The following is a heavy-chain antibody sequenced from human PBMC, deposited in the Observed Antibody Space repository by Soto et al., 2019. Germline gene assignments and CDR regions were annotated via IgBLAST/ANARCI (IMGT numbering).Heavy chain of an antibody. J-gene: IGHJ4*02. CDR2: ISYDGSNK. V-gene: IGHV3-30-3*01. CDR1: GFTFSSYA. D-gene: IGHD2-15*01. Sequence: GSLRLSCAASGFTFSSYAMHWVRQAPGKGLEWVAVISYDGSNKYYADSVKGRFTISRDNSKNTLYLQMNSLRAEDTAVYYCARDRDIVVVVAASYYFDYWGQGTLVTVSS. CDR3: ARDRDIVVVVAASYYFDY.